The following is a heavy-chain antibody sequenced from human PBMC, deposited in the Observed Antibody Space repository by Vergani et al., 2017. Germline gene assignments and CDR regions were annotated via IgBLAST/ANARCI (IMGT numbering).Heavy chain of an antibody. CDR1: GGTFSSYA. V-gene: IGHV1-2*04. D-gene: IGHD3-16*01. Sequence: QVQLVQSGAEVKKPGSSVKVSCKASGGTFSSYAISWVRQAPGQGLEWMGWINPNSGGTNYAQKFQGWVTMTRDTSISTAYMELSRLRSDDTAVYYCARGLGEQLPDYWGQGTLVTVSS. J-gene: IGHJ4*02. CDR2: INPNSGGT. CDR3: ARGLGEQLPDY.